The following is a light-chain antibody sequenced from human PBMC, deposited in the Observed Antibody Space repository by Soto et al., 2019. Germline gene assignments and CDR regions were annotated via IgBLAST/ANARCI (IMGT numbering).Light chain of an antibody. CDR3: TSYTSTSTYV. Sequence: QSALTQPASVSGSPGQSITISCTGNSSDVGGYNYVSWYQQHPGKAPKLMIYEVSNRPSGISDRFSGSKSGNTASLTISGLLAEDEADYYCTSYTSTSTYVFGTGTKLTVL. J-gene: IGLJ1*01. V-gene: IGLV2-14*01. CDR2: EVS. CDR1: SSDVGGYNY.